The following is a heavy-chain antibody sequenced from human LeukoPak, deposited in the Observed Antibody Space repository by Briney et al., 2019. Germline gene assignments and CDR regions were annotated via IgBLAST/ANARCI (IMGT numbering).Heavy chain of an antibody. J-gene: IGHJ5*02. CDR3: ARDPGYSSSWPYNWFDP. Sequence: SETLSLTCTVSGGSISSGSYHWSWIRQPAGKGLEWIGRIYNSGSTYYNPSLQSRVTISVDTSKNQFSLKLSSVTAADTAVYYCARDPGYSSSWPYNWFDPWGQGTLVTVSS. V-gene: IGHV4-61*02. CDR2: IYNSGST. D-gene: IGHD6-13*01. CDR1: GGSISSGSYH.